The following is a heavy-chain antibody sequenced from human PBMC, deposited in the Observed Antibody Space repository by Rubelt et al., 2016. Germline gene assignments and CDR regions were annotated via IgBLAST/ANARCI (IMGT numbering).Heavy chain of an antibody. CDR2: ISAYNGNT. Sequence: KASGYTFTSYGIGWVRQAPGQGLEWMGWISAYNGNTNYAQKLQGRVTMTTDTSTSTAYMELRSLRSGDTAVYYCARGGENYYGSGSYYFGIYYYYYGMDVWGQGTTVTVSS. CDR1: GYTFTSYG. CDR3: ARGGENYYGSGSYYFGIYYYYYGMDV. J-gene: IGHJ6*02. D-gene: IGHD3-10*01. V-gene: IGHV1-18*01.